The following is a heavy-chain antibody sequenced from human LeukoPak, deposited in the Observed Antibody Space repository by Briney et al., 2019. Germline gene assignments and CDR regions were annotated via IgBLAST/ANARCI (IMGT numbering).Heavy chain of an antibody. CDR2: IYTSGST. V-gene: IGHV4-61*02. J-gene: IGHJ6*03. CDR3: ARVLKVTTLYYYYYYYMDV. CDR1: GGSISSGSYY. D-gene: IGHD4-11*01. Sequence: PSETLSLTCTVSGGSISSGSYYWSWIRQPAGKGLEWIGRIYTSGSTNYNPSLKSRVTISVDTSKNQFSLKLSSVTAADTAVYYCARVLKVTTLYYYYYYYMDVWGKGTTVTVSS.